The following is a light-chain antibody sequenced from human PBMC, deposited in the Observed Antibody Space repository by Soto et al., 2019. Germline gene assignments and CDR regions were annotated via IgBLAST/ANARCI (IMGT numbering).Light chain of an antibody. Sequence: EIVLTQSPATLSLSLGERATLSCWASQSVSNSLAWFQQRPGQAPRLLIYGASDRATGIPARFSGTGSGTDFTLTISSLEPDDFAVYYSQPRANWPRMFGQGTKV. CDR1: QSVSNS. CDR3: QPRANWPRM. J-gene: IGKJ1*01. CDR2: GAS. V-gene: IGKV3-11*01.